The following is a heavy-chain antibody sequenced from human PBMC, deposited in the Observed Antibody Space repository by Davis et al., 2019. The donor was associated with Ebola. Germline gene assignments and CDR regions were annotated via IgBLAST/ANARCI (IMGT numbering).Heavy chain of an antibody. Sequence: GESLKISCAASAFTFSSYEMNWVRQAPGKGLEWVSYITESGSTIYYADSVKGRFTISRDNADNSLFLQMNSLRVEDTAVYYCASGDYGSVNYYGMDVWGQGTTVTVSS. D-gene: IGHD4-17*01. CDR3: ASGDYGSVNYYGMDV. V-gene: IGHV3-48*03. J-gene: IGHJ6*02. CDR1: AFTFSSYE. CDR2: ITESGSTI.